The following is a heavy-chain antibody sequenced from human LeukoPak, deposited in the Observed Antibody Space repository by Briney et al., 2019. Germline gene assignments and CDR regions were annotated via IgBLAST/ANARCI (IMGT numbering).Heavy chain of an antibody. CDR1: GGSISSSSYY. CDR3: ARDNLGDSSGYDDWFDP. J-gene: IGHJ5*02. Sequence: SETLSLTCTVSGGSISSSSYYWGWIRQPPGKGLEWIGSIYYGRSTYYNPSLKSRVTISVDTSKNQFSLKLSSVTAADTAVYYCARDNLGDSSGYDDWFDPWGQGTLVTVSS. V-gene: IGHV4-39*07. D-gene: IGHD3-22*01. CDR2: IYYGRST.